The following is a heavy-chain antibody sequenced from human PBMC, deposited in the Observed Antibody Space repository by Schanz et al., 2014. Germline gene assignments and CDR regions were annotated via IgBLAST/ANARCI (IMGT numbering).Heavy chain of an antibody. CDR3: AREQIMAAAGLVDY. D-gene: IGHD6-13*01. J-gene: IGHJ4*01. CDR1: GFTFNSYA. V-gene: IGHV3-23*01. CDR2: ISGSGGST. Sequence: DVPLLESGGGLVQPGGSLRLSCAASGFTFNSYAMTWVRQAPGKGLEWVSGISGSGGSTYYADSVKGRFTISRDNSKNTLYLQMNSLRAEDTAVYYCAREQIMAAAGLVDYWGHGTLVTVSS.